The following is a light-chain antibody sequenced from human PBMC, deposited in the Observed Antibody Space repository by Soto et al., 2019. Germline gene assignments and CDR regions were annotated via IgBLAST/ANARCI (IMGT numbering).Light chain of an antibody. J-gene: IGKJ5*01. CDR1: QSVSSY. CDR3: QQRSHLPLIT. V-gene: IGKV3-11*01. Sequence: IVLAQSPATLSLSPGERATLSCRASQSVSSYLAWYQQKPGQAPRLLIYDASNRATGIPARFSGSGSGTDFTLTISSLEPEDFAVYYCQQRSHLPLITFGQGTRLEIK. CDR2: DAS.